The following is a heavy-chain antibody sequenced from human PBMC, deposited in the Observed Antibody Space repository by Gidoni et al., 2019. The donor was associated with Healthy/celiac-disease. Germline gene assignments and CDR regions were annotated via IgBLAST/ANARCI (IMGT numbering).Heavy chain of an antibody. V-gene: IGHV3-48*01. CDR1: GVTFSSYS. Sequence: EVQLVESAGGLAQTGGSLRLSCGASGVTFSSYSMKWLSQAAGKGMELVSYISSSSGTIYYSYSGKNRFTISRDNAKNSLYLHMNSLRAEDTAVYYYARVSSITMIVPGFDYWGQGTLVTVSS. CDR3: ARVSSITMIVPGFDY. CDR2: ISSSSGTI. D-gene: IGHD3-22*01. J-gene: IGHJ4*02.